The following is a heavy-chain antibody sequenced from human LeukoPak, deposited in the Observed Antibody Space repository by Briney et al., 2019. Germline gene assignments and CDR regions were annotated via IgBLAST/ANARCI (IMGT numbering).Heavy chain of an antibody. J-gene: IGHJ4*02. Sequence: SVKVSCKASGGTFSSHGISWVRQAPGQGLEWMGRIIPILGIANYAQKFQGRVTITADKSTSTAYMELSSLRSEDTAVYYCARGRSITMVRGVNISPFDYWGQGTLVTVSS. V-gene: IGHV1-69*04. CDR3: ARGRSITMVRGVNISPFDY. D-gene: IGHD3-10*01. CDR1: GGTFSSHG. CDR2: IIPILGIA.